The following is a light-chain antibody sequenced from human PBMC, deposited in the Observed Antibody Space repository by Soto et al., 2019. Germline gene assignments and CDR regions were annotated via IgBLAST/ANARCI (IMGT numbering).Light chain of an antibody. V-gene: IGLV2-11*01. Sequence: QSALTQPRSVSGSPGQSVTISCTGTSSDIGGYTYVSWYQQHPGKAPKVIIYDVSERPSGVPDRFSGSKSGNTASLTISGLQPEDEADYYCCSYVGSNLLLFGTGTKVTVL. J-gene: IGLJ1*01. CDR1: SSDIGGYTY. CDR3: CSYVGSNLLL. CDR2: DVS.